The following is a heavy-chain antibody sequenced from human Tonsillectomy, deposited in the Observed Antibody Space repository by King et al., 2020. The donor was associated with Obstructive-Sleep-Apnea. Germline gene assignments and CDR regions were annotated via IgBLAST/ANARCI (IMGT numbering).Heavy chain of an antibody. CDR3: ARYDESSSHGGHDY. Sequence: QLQESGPGLVKPSETLSLTCSVSGGPISGNPYCWVWIRQPPGKGVEWVGTMCHSGRTFYNPSLKSRVSISVDTSNKQVSLRLSSAAAADTAVYYCARYDESSSHGGHDYWGQGTLVTVSS. J-gene: IGHJ4*02. CDR2: MCHSGRT. D-gene: IGHD3-22*01. V-gene: IGHV4-39*07. CDR1: GGPISGNPYC.